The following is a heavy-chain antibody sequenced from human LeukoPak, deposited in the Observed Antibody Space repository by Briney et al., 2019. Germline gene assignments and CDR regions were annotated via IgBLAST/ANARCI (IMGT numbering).Heavy chain of an antibody. CDR2: INGDGSTT. D-gene: IGHD1-26*01. V-gene: IGHV3-74*01. CDR1: GFTFSTYW. CDR3: ATISRSVSSHFDY. Sequence: GGSLRLSCAASGFTFSTYWMHWVRQAPGKELVGVSRINGDGSTTDYADSVKVRFTISRDNAKNTLYLQMNSLRADDTSVYYCATISRSVSSHFDYWGQGTLVTVSS. J-gene: IGHJ4*02.